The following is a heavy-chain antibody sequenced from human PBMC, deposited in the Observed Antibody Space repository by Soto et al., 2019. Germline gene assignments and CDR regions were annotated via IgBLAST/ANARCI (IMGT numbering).Heavy chain of an antibody. V-gene: IGHV3-48*02. J-gene: IGHJ3*01. CDR2: VGSRNSET. CDR3: ARIRITMVVVAPRAFDV. D-gene: IGHD3-22*01. Sequence: PGGSLRLSCTANGFPFRSYSMNWVRQAPGKGLEWVSYVGSRNSETSYADSVKGRFTISRDNAKNSLYLQMDSLRDEDTAVYYCARIRITMVVVAPRAFDVWGQGTMVTVSS. CDR1: GFPFRSYS.